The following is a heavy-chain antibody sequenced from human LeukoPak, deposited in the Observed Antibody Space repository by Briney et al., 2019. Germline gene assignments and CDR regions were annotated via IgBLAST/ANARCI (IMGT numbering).Heavy chain of an antibody. CDR1: GGSISSYY. CDR3: ARAVSRYSNFAYYYYYIDV. J-gene: IGHJ6*03. D-gene: IGHD4-11*01. CDR2: IYYSGST. V-gene: IGHV4-59*01. Sequence: KPSETLSLTCTISGGSISSYYWSWIRQPPGKGLEWIGYIYYSGSTNYNPSLKSRVTISVDTSKNQFSLKLSSVTAADTAVYYCARAVSRYSNFAYYYYYIDVWGKGTTVTVSS.